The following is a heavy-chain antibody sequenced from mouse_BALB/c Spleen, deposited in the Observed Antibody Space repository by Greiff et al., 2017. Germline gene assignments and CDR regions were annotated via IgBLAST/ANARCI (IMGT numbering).Heavy chain of an antibody. J-gene: IGHJ3*01. V-gene: IGHV3-8*02. Sequence: EVQRVESGPSLVKPSQTLSLTCSVTGDSITSGYWNWIRKFPGNKLEYMGYISYSGSTYYNPSLKSRISITRDTSKDQYYLQVNSVTTEDTATYYCARAYRYDDWFAYWGQGTLVTVSA. CDR3: ARAYRYDDWFAY. CDR2: ISYSGST. D-gene: IGHD2-14*01. CDR1: GDSITSGY.